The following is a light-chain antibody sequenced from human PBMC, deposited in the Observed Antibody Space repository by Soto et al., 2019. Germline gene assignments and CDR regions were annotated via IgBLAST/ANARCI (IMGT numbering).Light chain of an antibody. J-gene: IGKJ5*01. CDR1: QSITNY. CDR3: QQGYSTTVT. V-gene: IGKV1-39*01. Sequence: IQMTQSPSSLSASVGDRVNITCRASQSITNYVNWYQQKPGKAPNLLIFAASSLQSGVPSRFSGSGSGTDFTLTISSLQPEDFATYYCQQGYSTTVTFGQGTRLEIK. CDR2: AAS.